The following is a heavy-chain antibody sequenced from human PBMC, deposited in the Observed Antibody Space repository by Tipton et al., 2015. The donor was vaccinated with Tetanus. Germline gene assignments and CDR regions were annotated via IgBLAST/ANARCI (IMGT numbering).Heavy chain of an antibody. D-gene: IGHD1-1*01. CDR2: ISSSSSYI. J-gene: IGHJ5*01. Sequence: SLRLSCVGSGFTFSSYSMSWVRQAPGKGLEWLSLISSSSSYIYYADSVKGRFSIFRDNANNSVYLQMFSLGAEDTAVYYCARKGYSYATPGLDSWGQGPWSPSPQ. V-gene: IGHV3-21*04. CDR3: ARKGYSYATPGLDS. CDR1: GFTFSSYS.